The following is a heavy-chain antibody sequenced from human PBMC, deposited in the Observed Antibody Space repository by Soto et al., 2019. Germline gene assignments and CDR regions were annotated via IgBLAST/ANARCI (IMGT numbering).Heavy chain of an antibody. V-gene: IGHV1-18*01. CDR2: ISAYNGNT. D-gene: IGHD2-21*02. Sequence: QVQLVQSGAEVKKPGASVKVSCKASGYTFTSYGISWVRQAPGQGLEWMGWISAYNGNTNYAQKLQGRVTMTTDTATSTAYMELRSLRSDDTAVYYCARVGDGTVVTPFDAFDIWGQGTMVTVSS. CDR3: ARVGDGTVVTPFDAFDI. CDR1: GYTFTSYG. J-gene: IGHJ3*02.